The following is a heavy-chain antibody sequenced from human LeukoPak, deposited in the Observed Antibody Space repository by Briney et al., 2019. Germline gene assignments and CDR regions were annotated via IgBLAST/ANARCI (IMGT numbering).Heavy chain of an antibody. V-gene: IGHV3-30*18. Sequence: PGGSLRLSCAASGFTFSSYGMHWVRQAPGKGLEWVAVISYDGSNKYHADSVKGRFTISRDNSKNTLYLQMNSLRAEDTAVYYCAKDVGAPGYWGQGTLVTVSS. CDR3: AKDVGAPGY. CDR2: ISYDGSNK. D-gene: IGHD1-26*01. CDR1: GFTFSSYG. J-gene: IGHJ4*02.